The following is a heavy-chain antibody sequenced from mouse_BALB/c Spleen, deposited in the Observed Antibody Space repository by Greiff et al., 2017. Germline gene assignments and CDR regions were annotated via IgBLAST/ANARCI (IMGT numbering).Heavy chain of an antibody. CDR3: TRSDYGSSGDY. J-gene: IGHJ2*01. Sequence: QVQLKQSGAELVKPGASVKLSCKASGYTFTSYYMYWVKQRPGQGLEWIGEINPSNGGTNFNEKFKSKATLTVDKSSSTAYMQLSSLTSEDSAVYYCTRSDYGSSGDYWGQGTTLTVSS. V-gene: IGHV1S81*02. CDR2: INPSNGGT. CDR1: GYTFTSYY. D-gene: IGHD1-1*01.